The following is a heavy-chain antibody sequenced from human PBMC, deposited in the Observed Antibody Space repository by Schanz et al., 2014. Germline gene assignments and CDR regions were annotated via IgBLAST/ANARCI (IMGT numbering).Heavy chain of an antibody. J-gene: IGHJ4*02. CDR1: GFTFSDAW. V-gene: IGHV3-23*01. D-gene: IGHD1-1*01. CDR2: ISGSGGST. CDR3: AKIERNED. Sequence: VHLLESGGGLVKPGGFLRLSCAASGFTFSDAWMSWVRQAPGKGLEWVSAISGSGGSTYYADSVKGRFTISRDNSKNTLYLQMNSLRAEDTAVYFCAKIERNEDWGQGTLVTVSS.